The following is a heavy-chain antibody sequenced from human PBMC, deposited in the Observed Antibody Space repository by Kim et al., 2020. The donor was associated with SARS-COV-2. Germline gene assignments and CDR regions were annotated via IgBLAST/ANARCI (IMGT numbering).Heavy chain of an antibody. Sequence: ASVKVSCKASGYTFTSYYMHWVRQAPGQGLEWMGIINPSGGSTSYAQKFQGRVTMTRDTSTSTVYMELSSLRSEDTAVYYCARTRCTNGVCYTTAGYYYYYYGMDVWGQGTTVTVSS. CDR1: GYTFTSYY. V-gene: IGHV1-46*01. CDR3: ARTRCTNGVCYTTAGYYYYYYGMDV. D-gene: IGHD2-8*01. J-gene: IGHJ6*02. CDR2: INPSGGST.